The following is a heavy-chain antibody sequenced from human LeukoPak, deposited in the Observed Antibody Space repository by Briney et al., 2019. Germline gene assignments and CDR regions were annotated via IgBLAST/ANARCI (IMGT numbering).Heavy chain of an antibody. V-gene: IGHV4-59*01. J-gene: IGHJ6*03. CDR2: IYYSGST. CDR3: TTGFLYIDV. CDR1: GVSISSYY. Sequence: PSETLSLTCSVSGVSISSYYWTWIRQPPGKGLEWIGYIYYSGSTNYNPSLKSRVTISVDTSKNQFSLKLSSVTAADTAVYYCTTGFLYIDVWGKGTTVTVSS.